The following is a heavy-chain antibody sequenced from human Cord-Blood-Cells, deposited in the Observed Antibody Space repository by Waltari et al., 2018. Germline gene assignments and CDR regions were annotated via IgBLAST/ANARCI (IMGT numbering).Heavy chain of an antibody. Sequence: QVQLVQSGAAVKKPGASVKVSSKASGTTFTGSSLHWLRPAPGQGLEWMGWINPNSGGTNYAQKFQGRVTMTRDTSISTAYMELSRLRSDDTAVYYCARGIVGATDAFDIWGQGTMVTVSS. V-gene: IGHV1-2*02. CDR2: INPNSGGT. D-gene: IGHD1-26*01. CDR1: GTTFTGSS. J-gene: IGHJ3*02. CDR3: ARGIVGATDAFDI.